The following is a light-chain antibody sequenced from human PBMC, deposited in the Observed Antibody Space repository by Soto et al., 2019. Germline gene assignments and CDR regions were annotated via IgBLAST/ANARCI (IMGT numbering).Light chain of an antibody. CDR3: QTWGTGVQV. CDR2: LNSDGSH. Sequence: QSVLTQSPSASASLGASVKLTCTLSSGHSSYDIAWHQQQPEKGPRYLMKLNSDGSHNKGDGIPDRFSGSSSGAERYLTISRLQSEDEADYYCQTWGTGVQVFGGGTKLTVL. V-gene: IGLV4-69*01. J-gene: IGLJ3*02. CDR1: SGHSSYD.